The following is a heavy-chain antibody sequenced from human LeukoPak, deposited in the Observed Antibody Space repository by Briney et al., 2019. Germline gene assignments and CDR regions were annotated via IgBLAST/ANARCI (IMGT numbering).Heavy chain of an antibody. Sequence: PGGSLRLSCTTSGFTFGDYAMSWVRQAPGKGLEWVGFIRSKAYGGTTEYAASVKGRFTISRDDSRRIVYLQVNSLKTEDTAVYYCTREGRGSDAFDYWGQGTLVTVSS. CDR2: IRSKAYGGTT. V-gene: IGHV3-49*04. CDR1: GFTFGDYA. D-gene: IGHD3-16*01. J-gene: IGHJ4*02. CDR3: TREGRGSDAFDY.